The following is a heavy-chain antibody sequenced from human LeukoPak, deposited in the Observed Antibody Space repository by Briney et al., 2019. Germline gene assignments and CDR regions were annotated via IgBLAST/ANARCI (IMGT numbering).Heavy chain of an antibody. Sequence: GGSLRLSCAASGFTLSSYDMSWVRQAPGKGLEWVSAISASGGTYYADSVKGRFTISRDNSNNTLYLQMDSMRAEDTAVYYCAKDYSAYNYLADFDYWGQGTLVTVSS. CDR2: ISASGGT. V-gene: IGHV3-23*01. D-gene: IGHD5-24*01. CDR3: AKDYSAYNYLADFDY. CDR1: GFTLSSYD. J-gene: IGHJ4*02.